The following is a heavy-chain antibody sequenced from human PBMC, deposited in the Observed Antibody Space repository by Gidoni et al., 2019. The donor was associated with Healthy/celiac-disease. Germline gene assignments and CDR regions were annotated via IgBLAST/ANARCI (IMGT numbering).Heavy chain of an antibody. D-gene: IGHD3-22*01. CDR3: ATSTGYYDSSGRLAFDI. J-gene: IGHJ3*02. CDR2: FDPEDGET. Sequence: LQAPGKGLEWMGGFDPEDGETIYAQTFQGRVTMTEDTSTDTAYMELSSLRSEDTAVYYCATSTGYYDSSGRLAFDIWGQGTMVTVSS. V-gene: IGHV1-24*01.